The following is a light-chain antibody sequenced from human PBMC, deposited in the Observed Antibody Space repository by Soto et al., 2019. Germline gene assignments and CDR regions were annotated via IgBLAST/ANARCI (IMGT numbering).Light chain of an antibody. V-gene: IGKV3D-15*01. CDR2: GAY. J-gene: IGKJ5*01. CDR1: QSVNSN. CDR3: QQHETLIT. Sequence: EIVMTQSPATLSVFPGERATLSCRASQSVNSNLAWYQQKPGQPPRLVIYGAYTRATGVPTRFSGSGSGTDFTLTVSSLQSEDFAVYYCQQHETLITFGQGTRLEIK.